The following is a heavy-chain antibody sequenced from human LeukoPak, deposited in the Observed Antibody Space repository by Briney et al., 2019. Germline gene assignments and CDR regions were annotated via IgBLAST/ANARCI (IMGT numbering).Heavy chain of an antibody. V-gene: IGHV4-28*01. CDR3: GTSIAVAGHFDY. CDR1: GYSISSSNW. CDR2: IYYSGST. J-gene: IGHJ4*02. Sequence: SETLSLTCAVSGYSISSSNWWGWIRQPPGKGLEWIGYIYYSGSTYYNPSPKSRVTMSVDTSKNQFSLKLSSVTAVDTAVYYCGTSIAVAGHFDYWGQGTLVTVSS. D-gene: IGHD6-19*01.